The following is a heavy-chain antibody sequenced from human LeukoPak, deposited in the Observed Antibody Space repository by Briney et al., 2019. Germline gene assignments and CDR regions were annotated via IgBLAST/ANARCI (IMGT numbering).Heavy chain of an antibody. CDR3: TPYSSSFRFDY. V-gene: IGHV3-48*04. CDR1: GFTFSSYS. CDR2: ISSSSSTI. Sequence: GGSLRLSCAASGFTFSSYSMNWGRQAPGQGLEWVSYISSSSSTIYYADSVKGRFTISRDNAKNSLYLQMNSLRAEDTAVYYCTPYSSSFRFDYWGQGTLVTVSS. D-gene: IGHD6-6*01. J-gene: IGHJ4*02.